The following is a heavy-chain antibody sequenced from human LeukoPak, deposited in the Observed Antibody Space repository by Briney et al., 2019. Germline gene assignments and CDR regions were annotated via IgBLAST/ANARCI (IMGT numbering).Heavy chain of an antibody. Sequence: GGSLRLSCAASGFTFSSYWMHWVRQAPGKGLVWVSRINSVGSSTSYADSVKGRFTISRDNAKNTLYLQMNSLRAEDTAVYYCATYPPSEAYYFDYWGQGTLVTVSS. D-gene: IGHD2-21*01. J-gene: IGHJ4*02. CDR3: ATYPPSEAYYFDY. CDR1: GFTFSSYW. V-gene: IGHV3-74*01. CDR2: INSVGSST.